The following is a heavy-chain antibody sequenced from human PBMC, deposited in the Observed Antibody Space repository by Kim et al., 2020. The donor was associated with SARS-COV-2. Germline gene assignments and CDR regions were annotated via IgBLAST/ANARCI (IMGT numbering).Heavy chain of an antibody. D-gene: IGHD6-19*01. J-gene: IGHJ4*02. V-gene: IGHV3-11*01. CDR1: GFTFSDYY. Sequence: GGSLRLSCAASGFTFSDYYMSWVRQAPGKGLEWVAYISSSGSTIYIADAVKGRFTISRDNAKNSLYLQMNSQRAEDTAVYYCANSSWYSSGWSFDYWGQGTLVTVSS. CDR3: ANSSWYSSGWSFDY. CDR2: ISSSGSTI.